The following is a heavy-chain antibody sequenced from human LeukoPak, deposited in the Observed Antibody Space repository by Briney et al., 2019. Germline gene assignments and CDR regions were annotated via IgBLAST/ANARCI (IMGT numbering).Heavy chain of an antibody. V-gene: IGHV3-7*03. CDR1: GFTFSSYW. CDR3: ARDHGASCSGGSCYLAEYFQD. D-gene: IGHD2-15*01. Sequence: GGSLRLSCAASGFTFSSYWMSWVRQAPGKGLEWVANIKQDGSEKYYVDSVKGRFTISRDNAKNSLYLQMNSLRAEDTAVYYCARDHGASCSGGSCYLAEYFQDWGQGTLVTVSS. CDR2: IKQDGSEK. J-gene: IGHJ1*01.